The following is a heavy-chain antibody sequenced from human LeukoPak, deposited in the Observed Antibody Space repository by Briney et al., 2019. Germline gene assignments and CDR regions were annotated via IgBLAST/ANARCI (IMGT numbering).Heavy chain of an antibody. CDR1: GFTFSSYE. Sequence: GGSLRLSCAASGFTFSSYEMNWVRQAPGKGLEWVANIKQDGSEKYYVDSVKGRFTISRDNAKNSLYLQMNSLRAEDTAVYYCARGIVVVPAAIPYWGQGTLVTVSS. J-gene: IGHJ4*02. D-gene: IGHD2-2*01. V-gene: IGHV3-7*03. CDR3: ARGIVVVPAAIPY. CDR2: IKQDGSEK.